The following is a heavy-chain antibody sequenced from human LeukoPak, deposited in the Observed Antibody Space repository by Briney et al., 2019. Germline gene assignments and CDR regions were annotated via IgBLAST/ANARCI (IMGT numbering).Heavy chain of an antibody. CDR2: INPNSGGT. J-gene: IGHJ5*01. CDR3: VRLRIKPTPTHAAWFDP. V-gene: IGHV1-2*02. CDR1: GYTFTVYY. Sequence: ASVKVSRMASGYTFTVYYMHWVRQAPGQGLEWMGWINPNSGGTNYAQKFQGRVTMTRDTSISTAYMELSRLRSDDTAVYYCVRLRIKPTPTHAAWFDPWGQGVLVTVSS. D-gene: IGHD1-14*01.